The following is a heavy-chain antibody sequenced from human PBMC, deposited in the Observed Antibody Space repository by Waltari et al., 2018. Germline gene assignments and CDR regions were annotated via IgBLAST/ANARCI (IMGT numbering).Heavy chain of an antibody. CDR1: GFTFSSYS. CDR3: ASLGSGSYHDY. V-gene: IGHV3-21*01. CDR2: ISSSSSYI. J-gene: IGHJ4*02. D-gene: IGHD1-26*01. Sequence: EVQLVESGGGLVKPGGSLRLSCAASGFTFSSYSMNWVRQAPGKGVEWVSSISSSSSYIYYADSVKGRFTISRDNAKNSLYLQMNSLRAEDTAVYYCASLGSGSYHDYWGQGTLVTVSS.